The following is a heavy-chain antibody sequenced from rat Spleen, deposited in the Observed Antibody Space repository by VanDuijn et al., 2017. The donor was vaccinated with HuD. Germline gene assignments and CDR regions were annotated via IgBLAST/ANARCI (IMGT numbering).Heavy chain of an antibody. CDR2: ITNTGDTT. CDR1: GFTFSDYY. J-gene: IGHJ3*01. V-gene: IGHV5-20*01. D-gene: IGHD1-11*01. CDR3: ATDRRRGPIDY. Sequence: EVQLVESGGGLVQPGRSLKLSCAASGFTFSDYYMAWVRQAPTKGLEWVASITNTGDTTYYPDSVKGRFTISRDNAETTLYLQMNSLRSEDTATYYCATDRRRGPIDYWGQGTLVTVSS.